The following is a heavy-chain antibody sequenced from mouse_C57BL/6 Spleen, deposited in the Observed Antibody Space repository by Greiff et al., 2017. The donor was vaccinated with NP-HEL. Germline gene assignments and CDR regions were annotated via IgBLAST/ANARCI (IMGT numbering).Heavy chain of an antibody. J-gene: IGHJ3*01. Sequence: VQLQQPGAELVKPGASVKLSCKASGYTFTSYWMQWVKQRPGQGLEWIGEIDPSDSYPNYNQKFKGKATLTVDTSSSTAYMQLSSLTSEDSAVYYCASPLGSKEEGCAYWGQGTLVTVSA. CDR2: IDPSDSYP. V-gene: IGHV1-50*01. CDR1: GYTFTSYW. D-gene: IGHD1-3*01. CDR3: ASPLGSKEEGCAY.